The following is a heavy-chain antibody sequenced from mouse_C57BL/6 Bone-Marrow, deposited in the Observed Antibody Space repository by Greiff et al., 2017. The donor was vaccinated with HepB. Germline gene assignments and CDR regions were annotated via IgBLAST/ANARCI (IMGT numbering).Heavy chain of an antibody. CDR2: IYPRSGNT. Sequence: QVQLKESGAELARPGASVKLSCKASGYTFTSYGISWVKQRTGQGLEWIGEIYPRSGNTYYNEKFKGKATLTADKSSSTAYMELRSLTSEDSAVYFCAREPLRHGEVWFAYWGQGTLVTVSA. D-gene: IGHD1-1*01. J-gene: IGHJ3*01. CDR1: GYTFTSYG. CDR3: AREPLRHGEVWFAY. V-gene: IGHV1-81*01.